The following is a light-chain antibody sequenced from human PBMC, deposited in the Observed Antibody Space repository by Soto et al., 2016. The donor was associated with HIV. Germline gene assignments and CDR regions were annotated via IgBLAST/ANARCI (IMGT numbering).Light chain of an antibody. CDR1: SLRNYY. CDR2: GKN. J-gene: IGLJ3*02. CDR3: NSRDSSGNHLPSNWV. V-gene: IGLV3-19*01. Sequence: SSELTQDPAVSVALGQTVRITCQGDSLRNYYASWYQQKPGQAPVLVIYGKNNRPSGIPDRFSGSSSGNTASLTITGAQAEDEADYYCNSRDSSGNHLPSNWVLGGGTKLTV.